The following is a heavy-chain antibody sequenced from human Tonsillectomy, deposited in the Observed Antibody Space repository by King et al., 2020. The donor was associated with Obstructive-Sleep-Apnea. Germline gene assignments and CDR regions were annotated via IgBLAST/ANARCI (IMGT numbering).Heavy chain of an antibody. V-gene: IGHV1-69*04. J-gene: IGHJ4*02. D-gene: IGHD5-12*01. CDR1: GGAFNRYA. Sequence: QLVQSGADVKKPGSSVKVSCKSSGGAFNRYAMSWVRQAPGQGLEWMGGIVPNIGIANYAQKFVGRVTITADISTSTAYMEVSSLRSDDTATYYCARGYSGYIFDSWGQGTLVTVSS. CDR3: ARGYSGYIFDS. CDR2: IVPNIGIA.